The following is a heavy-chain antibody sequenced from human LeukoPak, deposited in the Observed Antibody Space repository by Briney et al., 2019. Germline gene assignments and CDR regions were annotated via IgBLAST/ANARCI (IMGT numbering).Heavy chain of an antibody. V-gene: IGHV4-4*07. CDR3: ARGPDRRDGYKSLDY. Sequence: SETLSLTCTVPGGSMRNYHWSWIRQPAGKGLEWIGRIYSSGSTNYNPSLKSRLTMSADTSKNQFSLKLSSVTAADTAVYYCARGPDRRDGYKSLDYWGQGILVTVSS. J-gene: IGHJ4*02. D-gene: IGHD5-24*01. CDR2: IYSSGST. CDR1: GGSMRNYH.